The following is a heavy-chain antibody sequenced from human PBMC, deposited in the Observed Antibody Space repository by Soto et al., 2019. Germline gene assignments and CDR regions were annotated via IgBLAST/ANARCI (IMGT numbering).Heavy chain of an antibody. V-gene: IGHV4-59*01. Sequence: QVQLQESGPGLVKPSETLSLTCTVSGGSISSYYWSWIRQPPGKGLEWIEFIFYSGSTSYNPSLKSRVTISVDTSENQFSLKLSSVTAADTAVYYCASMIGDPVLSFDSWGQGTLVAVSS. CDR1: GGSISSYY. CDR2: IFYSGST. J-gene: IGHJ4*02. D-gene: IGHD3-10*02. CDR3: ASMIGDPVLSFDS.